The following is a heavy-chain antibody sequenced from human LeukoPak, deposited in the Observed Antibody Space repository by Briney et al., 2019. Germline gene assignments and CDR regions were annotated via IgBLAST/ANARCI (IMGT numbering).Heavy chain of an antibody. Sequence: PGGSLRLSCAASGFTFSSFAMSWVRQAPGKGLEWVSGISGSGGSTYYVDSVKGRFTISRDNSNNRLYLQMNSLRTDDTAVYYCAKDTGSGTYPPYWGQGTLVTVSS. CDR2: ISGSGGST. CDR3: AKDTGSGTYPPY. J-gene: IGHJ4*02. CDR1: GFTFSSFA. V-gene: IGHV3-23*01. D-gene: IGHD1-26*01.